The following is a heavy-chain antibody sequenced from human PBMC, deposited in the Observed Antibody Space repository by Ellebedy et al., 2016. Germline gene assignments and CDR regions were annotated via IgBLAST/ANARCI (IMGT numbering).Heavy chain of an antibody. J-gene: IGHJ6*02. Sequence: GGSLRLXXAASGFTFSSYAVSWVRQAPGKGLEWVSAISGSGGSTYYADSVKGRFTISRDNSKNTLYLQMNSLRAEDTAVYYCAKMSWLLLDYYYGMDVWGQGTTVTVSS. CDR1: GFTFSSYA. CDR3: AKMSWLLLDYYYGMDV. D-gene: IGHD3-3*01. V-gene: IGHV3-23*01. CDR2: ISGSGGST.